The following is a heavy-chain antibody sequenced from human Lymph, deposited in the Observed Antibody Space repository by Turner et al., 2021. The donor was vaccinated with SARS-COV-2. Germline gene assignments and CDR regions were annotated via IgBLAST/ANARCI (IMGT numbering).Heavy chain of an antibody. CDR3: ATKYCSGGSCSYFDY. CDR2: IYHSGKT. Sequence: QVQLQESGPGLVKSSGTLSLICAVSGGSISSNIWWTWVRQPPGKGLEWIGEIYHSGKTNYNPSLKSRVTISVDKSKNQFSLKLSSVTAADTAVYYCATKYCSGGSCSYFDYWGQGTLVTVSS. J-gene: IGHJ4*02. D-gene: IGHD2-15*01. CDR1: GGSISSNIW. V-gene: IGHV4-4*02.